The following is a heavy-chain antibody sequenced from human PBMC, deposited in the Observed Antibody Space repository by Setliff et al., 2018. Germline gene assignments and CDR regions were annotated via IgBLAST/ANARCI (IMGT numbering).Heavy chain of an antibody. CDR2: INPDSGGT. V-gene: IGHV1-2*06. CDR1: GYTFTDYY. Sequence: GASVKVSCKASGYTFTDYYIHWVRQAPGQGLEWMGRINPDSGGTNYAQKFQGRVTMTRDTSITAAYMELSRLRSDDSAVYYCARDRDSSGYPYYFDYWGQGTLV. J-gene: IGHJ4*02. CDR3: ARDRDSSGYPYYFDY. D-gene: IGHD3-22*01.